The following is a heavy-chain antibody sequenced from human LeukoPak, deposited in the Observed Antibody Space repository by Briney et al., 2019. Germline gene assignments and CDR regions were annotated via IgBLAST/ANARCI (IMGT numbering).Heavy chain of an antibody. CDR2: ISNDGGDT. D-gene: IGHD3-22*01. V-gene: IGHV3-23*01. CDR3: AKGSSGYFADL. J-gene: IGHJ5*02. Sequence: GGSLRLSCAAAGFIFNNYCLIWVRQAPGKGLEWVSAISNDGGDTQYADFVEGRFTISRDNSKNTLFLQMSSLRAEDTALYYCAKGSSGYFADLWGQGTLVTVSS. CDR1: GFIFNNYC.